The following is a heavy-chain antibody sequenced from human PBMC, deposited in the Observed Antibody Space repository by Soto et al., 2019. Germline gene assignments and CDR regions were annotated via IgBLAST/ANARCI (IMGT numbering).Heavy chain of an antibody. D-gene: IGHD5-18*01. Sequence: ASVKVSCKASGYTFTSYAMHWVRQAPGQRLEWMGWINAGNGNTKYSQKFQGRVTITRDTSASTAYMELSSLRSEDTAVYYCAGYYAAMVTEENWFDPWGQGTLVTVSS. CDR1: GYTFTSYA. CDR3: AGYYAAMVTEENWFDP. J-gene: IGHJ5*02. V-gene: IGHV1-3*01. CDR2: INAGNGNT.